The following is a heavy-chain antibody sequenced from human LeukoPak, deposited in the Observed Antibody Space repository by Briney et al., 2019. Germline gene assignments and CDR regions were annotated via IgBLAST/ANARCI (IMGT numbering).Heavy chain of an antibody. D-gene: IGHD2-2*01. Sequence: ASVKVSCKASGYTFTSYDINWVRQATGQGLEWMGWMNPNSGNTGYAQKFQGRVTMTRNTSISTAYVELSSLRSEDTAVYYCARIGVDIVVVPAARAVYYYYYYMDVWGKGTTVTISS. J-gene: IGHJ6*03. CDR1: GYTFTSYD. CDR3: ARIGVDIVVVPAARAVYYYYYYMDV. V-gene: IGHV1-8*01. CDR2: MNPNSGNT.